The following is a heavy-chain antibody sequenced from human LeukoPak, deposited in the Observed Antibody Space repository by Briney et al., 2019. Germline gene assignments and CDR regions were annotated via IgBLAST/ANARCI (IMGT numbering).Heavy chain of an antibody. Sequence: SETLSLTCTVSGGSISSSSYYWGWIRQPPGKGLEWIGRIYTSGSTNYNPSLKSRVTMSVDTSKNQFSLKLSSVTAADTGVFYCARGSYDILTGYSSFGEYWGQGTLVTVSS. CDR1: GGSISSSSYY. CDR3: ARGSYDILTGYSSFGEY. D-gene: IGHD3-9*01. J-gene: IGHJ4*02. V-gene: IGHV4-39*01. CDR2: IYTSGST.